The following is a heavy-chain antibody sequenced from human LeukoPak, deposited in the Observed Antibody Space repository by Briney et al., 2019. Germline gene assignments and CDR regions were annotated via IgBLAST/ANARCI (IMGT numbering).Heavy chain of an antibody. CDR2: IRYDGSKK. V-gene: IGHV3-30*02. CDR3: AKSPIVVVPAALISDWFDP. CDR1: GFTFSSYG. Sequence: GGSLRLSCAASGFTFSSYGMHWVRQAPGKGLEWVAFIRYDGSKKYYADSVKGRFAISRDNSKNTLYLQMNSLRAEDTAVYYCAKSPIVVVPAALISDWFDPWGQGTLVTVSS. J-gene: IGHJ5*02. D-gene: IGHD2-2*01.